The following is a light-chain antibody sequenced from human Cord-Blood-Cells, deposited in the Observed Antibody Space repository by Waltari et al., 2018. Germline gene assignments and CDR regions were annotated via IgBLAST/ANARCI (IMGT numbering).Light chain of an antibody. CDR3: CSYAGSSTYV. J-gene: IGLJ1*01. CDR2: EVS. CDR1: SGDVGSYNP. Sequence: QSALTQPASVSGSPGQSITISCTGTSGDVGSYNPVSWYQQHPGKAPKLMIYEVSKRPSGVSNRFSGSKSGNTASLTISGLQAEDEADYYCCSYAGSSTYVFGTGTKVTVL. V-gene: IGLV2-23*02.